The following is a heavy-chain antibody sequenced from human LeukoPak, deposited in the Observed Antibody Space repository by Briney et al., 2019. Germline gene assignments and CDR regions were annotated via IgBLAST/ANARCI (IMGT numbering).Heavy chain of an antibody. V-gene: IGHV3-23*01. CDR3: ARSLSSRFSGPRRPYYFDS. D-gene: IGHD3-16*02. CDR2: ISSSGGST. Sequence: SGGSLRLSCAASGFTLSSYAMSWVRQAPGKGLQWVSGISSSGGSTYYVDSEKGRFTISTDNSKNTLYLQMNSLRAEDTAVYYCARSLSSRFSGPRRPYYFDSWGQGTLVTVSS. CDR1: GFTLSSYA. J-gene: IGHJ4*02.